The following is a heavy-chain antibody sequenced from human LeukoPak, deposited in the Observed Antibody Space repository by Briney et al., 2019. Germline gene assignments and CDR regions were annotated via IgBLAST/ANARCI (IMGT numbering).Heavy chain of an antibody. CDR3: ATFSPGMVV. CDR1: GYTFTGYY. Sequence: ASVKVSCKASGYTFTGYYMHWVRQAPGQGLEWMGWINTNTGNPTYAQGFTGRFVFSLDTSVSTAYLQISSLKAADTAVYYCATFSPGMVVWGQGTTVTVSS. J-gene: IGHJ6*02. V-gene: IGHV7-4-1*02. CDR2: INTNTGNP.